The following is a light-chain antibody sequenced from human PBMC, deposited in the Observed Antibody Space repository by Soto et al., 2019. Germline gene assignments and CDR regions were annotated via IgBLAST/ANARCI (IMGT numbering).Light chain of an antibody. CDR2: DAS. V-gene: IGKV3-11*01. CDR3: QQRSNWPPIT. CDR1: QSVSSN. J-gene: IGKJ5*01. Sequence: ERVMTQSPGTLSVSKGERATLSCRASQSVSSNLAWYQQKPGQAPRLLIYDASNRATGVPARFSGSGSGTDFTLTISSLEPEDFAVYYCQQRSNWPPITFGQGTRPEIK.